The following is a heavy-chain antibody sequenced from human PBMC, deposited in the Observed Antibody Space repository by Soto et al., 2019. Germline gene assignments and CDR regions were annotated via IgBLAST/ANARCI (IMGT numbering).Heavy chain of an antibody. Sequence: ASVKVSCKASGYTFTSYDINWVRQATGQGLEWMGWMNPNSGNTGYAQKFQGRVTMTRNTSISTAYMELSSLRSEDTAVYYCARWHSSSPMNYYYYYGMDVWGQGTTVTVSS. J-gene: IGHJ6*02. CDR3: ARWHSSSPMNYYYYYGMDV. V-gene: IGHV1-8*01. CDR2: MNPNSGNT. D-gene: IGHD6-6*01. CDR1: GYTFTSYD.